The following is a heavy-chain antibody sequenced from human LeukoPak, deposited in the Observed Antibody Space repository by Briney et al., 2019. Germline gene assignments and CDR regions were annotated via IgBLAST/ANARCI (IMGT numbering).Heavy chain of an antibody. D-gene: IGHD3-9*01. CDR2: ISGSGGST. Sequence: GGSLRLSCAASGFTFSSYAMSWVRQAPGKGLEWVSAISGSGGSTYYADSVKGRFTISRDNSKNTLYLQMNSLRAEDTAVYYCAKDHYYDILTGYYTLFDYWGRGTLVTVSS. CDR1: GFTFSSYA. V-gene: IGHV3-23*01. J-gene: IGHJ4*02. CDR3: AKDHYYDILTGYYTLFDY.